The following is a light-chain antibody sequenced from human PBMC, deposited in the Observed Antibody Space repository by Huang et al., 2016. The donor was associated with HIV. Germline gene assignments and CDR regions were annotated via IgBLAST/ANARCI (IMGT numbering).Light chain of an antibody. CDR2: DAS. Sequence: DIRMTQSPSSLSASVGDRVTITCQAGQDISNYLNWYQQKPGKAPKRLFYDASNLETGVPSRFSGSGSGTDFTFTISSLQPEDIATYYCQQYDNLLTFTFGGGTKVEIK. V-gene: IGKV1-33*01. J-gene: IGKJ4*01. CDR3: QQYDNLLTFT. CDR1: QDISNY.